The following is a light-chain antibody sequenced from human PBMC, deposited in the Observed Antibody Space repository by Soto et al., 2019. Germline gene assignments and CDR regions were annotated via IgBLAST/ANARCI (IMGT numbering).Light chain of an antibody. CDR1: SGDVGGYKY. V-gene: IGLV2-8*01. Sequence: LTQPPSASGSPGQSVTISCTGTSGDVGGYKYVSWYQQHPGKAPKLIISEVSKRPSGVPDRISGSKSGNTASLTVSGLQAEDEAYYYCSSYSGTNNLVFGGGTRSPS. CDR2: EVS. J-gene: IGLJ2*01. CDR3: SSYSGTNNLV.